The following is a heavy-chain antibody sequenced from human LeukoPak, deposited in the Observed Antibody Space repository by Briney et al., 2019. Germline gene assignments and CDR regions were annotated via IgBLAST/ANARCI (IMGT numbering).Heavy chain of an antibody. D-gene: IGHD3-9*01. CDR3: AKCILTGYYKGYMDV. CDR1: GFTFSSYA. J-gene: IGHJ6*03. CDR2: ISGSGGST. Sequence: GGSLRLSCAASGFTFSSYAMNWVRQAPGKGLEWVSAISGSGGSTYYADSVKGRFTISRDNSKNTLYLQMNSLRAEDTAVYYCAKCILTGYYKGYMDVWGKGTTVTISS. V-gene: IGHV3-23*01.